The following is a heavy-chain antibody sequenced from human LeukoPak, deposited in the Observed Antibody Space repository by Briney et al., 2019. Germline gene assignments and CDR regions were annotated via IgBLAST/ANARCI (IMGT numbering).Heavy chain of an antibody. CDR1: GFTFSSYA. V-gene: IGHV3-30*04. Sequence: PGGSLRLSCAASGFTFSSYAMHWVRQAPGKGLEWVAVISYDGSNKYYADSVKGRFTISRDNSKNTLYLQMNSLRAEDTAVYYCARDRIGAAVFDPWGQGTLVTVSS. D-gene: IGHD6-13*01. CDR3: ARDRIGAAVFDP. CDR2: ISYDGSNK. J-gene: IGHJ5*02.